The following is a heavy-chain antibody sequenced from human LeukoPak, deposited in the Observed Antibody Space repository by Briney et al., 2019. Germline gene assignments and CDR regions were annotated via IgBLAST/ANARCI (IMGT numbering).Heavy chain of an antibody. J-gene: IGHJ4*02. V-gene: IGHV3-13*01. Sequence: PGGSLRLSCAASGFTFIDYDMHWVRQVIGKGLEWVSAIGIRGDTHYSGSVKGRFTISRENAESSLYLQMNSLRAEDTAVYYCASQTRYFDYWGQGTLVTVSS. CDR2: IGIRGDT. CDR3: ASQTRYFDY. CDR1: GFTFIDYD.